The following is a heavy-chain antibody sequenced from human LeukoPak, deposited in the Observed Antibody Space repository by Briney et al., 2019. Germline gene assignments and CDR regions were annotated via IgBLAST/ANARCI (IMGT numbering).Heavy chain of an antibody. J-gene: IGHJ4*02. CDR3: ARPIDNGSGSYYFPY. D-gene: IGHD3-10*01. V-gene: IGHV3-30-3*01. CDR1: GFSFHYYA. Sequence: PGGSLRLSCAASGFSFHYYAMRWVRQAPGKGLEWVAVISYDGANEYYADSVKGRLTISRDNSKNTLYMEMSSLRPEDTAVYYCARPIDNGSGSYYFPYWGQGTLVTVSS. CDR2: ISYDGANE.